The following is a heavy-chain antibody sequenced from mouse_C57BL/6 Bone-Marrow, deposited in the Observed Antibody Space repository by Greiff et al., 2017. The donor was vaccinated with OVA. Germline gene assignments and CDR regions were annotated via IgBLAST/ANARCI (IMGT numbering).Heavy chain of an antibody. D-gene: IGHD1-1*01. CDR3: ARGTITTGAMDY. J-gene: IGHJ4*01. Sequence: QVQLQQPGAELVRPGSSVKLSCKASGYTFTSYWMDWVKQRPGQGLEWIGNIYPSDSETHYNQKFKDKATLTVDKSSSTAYMQLSSLTSADSAVYYCARGTITTGAMDYWGQGTSVTVSS. V-gene: IGHV1-61*01. CDR1: GYTFTSYW. CDR2: IYPSDSET.